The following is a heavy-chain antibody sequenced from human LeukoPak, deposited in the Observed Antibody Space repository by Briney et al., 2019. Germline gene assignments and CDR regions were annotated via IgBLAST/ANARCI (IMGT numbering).Heavy chain of an antibody. J-gene: IGHJ4*02. CDR1: GFTFSSYW. V-gene: IGHV3-74*01. CDR2: INSDGSST. Sequence: PGGSLRLSCAASGFTFSSYWMHWVRQAPGKGLVWFSRINSDGSSTSYADSVKGRFTISRDNAKNTLYLQMNSLRAEDTAVYYCARMFLLGLGTDYWGQGTLVTVSS. D-gene: IGHD3/OR15-3a*01. CDR3: ARMFLLGLGTDY.